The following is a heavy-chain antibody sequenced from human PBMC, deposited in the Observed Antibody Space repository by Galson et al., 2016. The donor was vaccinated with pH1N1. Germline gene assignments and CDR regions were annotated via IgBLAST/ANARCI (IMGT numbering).Heavy chain of an antibody. J-gene: IGHJ1*01. CDR3: ANDLWWINRPEFFQD. Sequence: SLRLSCAASGFRFNSYGMSWVRQAPGKGLEWVSAVSASGDITDYAESVKGRFRISRDSSKNTVYLQMNSLSVEDTAVYYCANDLWWINRPEFFQDWGQGTLVAVSS. V-gene: IGHV3-23*01. CDR2: VSASGDIT. D-gene: IGHD5-12*01. CDR1: GFRFNSYG.